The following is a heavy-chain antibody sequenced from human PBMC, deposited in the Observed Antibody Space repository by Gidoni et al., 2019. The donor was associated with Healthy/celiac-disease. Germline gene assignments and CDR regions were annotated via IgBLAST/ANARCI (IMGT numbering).Heavy chain of an antibody. Sequence: QVQLQESGPGLVKPSETLSLPCPVSGGSISSYYWSWIRQPPGKGLEWIGYIYYSGSTKYNPSLKSRVTISVDTSKNQFSLKLNSVTAADTAVYYCARGRGALGAFDIWGQGTMVTVSS. CDR1: GGSISSYY. D-gene: IGHD1-26*01. J-gene: IGHJ3*02. V-gene: IGHV4-59*01. CDR3: ARGRGALGAFDI. CDR2: IYYSGST.